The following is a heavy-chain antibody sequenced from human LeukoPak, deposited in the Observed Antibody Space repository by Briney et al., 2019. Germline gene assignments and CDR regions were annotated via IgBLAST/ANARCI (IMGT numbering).Heavy chain of an antibody. CDR1: GYTFTSYA. D-gene: IGHD2-8*01. V-gene: IGHV1-69*06. CDR2: IIPISATT. J-gene: IGHJ4*02. CDR3: ARGPEYCTTSSCLLVGSDY. Sequence: SVKVSCKASGYTFTSYAISWVRQAPGQGLEWMGLIIPISATTNYAQNFQGRVTITADKSTRTAYVELRSLRSEDTAVYYCARGPEYCTTSSCLLVGSDYWGQGTLVTVSS.